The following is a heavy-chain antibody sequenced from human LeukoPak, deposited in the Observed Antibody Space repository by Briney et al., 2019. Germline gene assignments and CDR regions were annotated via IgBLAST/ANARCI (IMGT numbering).Heavy chain of an antibody. V-gene: IGHV1-18*01. D-gene: IGHD2-2*01. Sequence: ASVKVSCKASGYTFTSYGISWVRQAPGQGLEWMGWISAYNGNTNYAQKLQGRVTMTTDTSTSTAYMELRSLRSDDTAVYYCARDQGIVVVPAAAGLDPWGQGTLVTASS. CDR2: ISAYNGNT. CDR3: ARDQGIVVVPAAAGLDP. CDR1: GYTFTSYG. J-gene: IGHJ5*02.